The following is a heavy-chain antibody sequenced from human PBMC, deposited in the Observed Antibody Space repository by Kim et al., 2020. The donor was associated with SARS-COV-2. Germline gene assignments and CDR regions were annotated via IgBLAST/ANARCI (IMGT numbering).Heavy chain of an antibody. J-gene: IGHJ4*02. Sequence: GNTEYAQKVQGRVTMGTDTSTATACMELRSLRCDDTAVYYCAGDGDLADYWGQGTLVTVSS. CDR2: GNT. D-gene: IGHD7-27*01. CDR3: AGDGDLADY. V-gene: IGHV1-18*01.